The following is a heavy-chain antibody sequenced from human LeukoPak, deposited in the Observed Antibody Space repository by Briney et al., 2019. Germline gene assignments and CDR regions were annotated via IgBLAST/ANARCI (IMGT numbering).Heavy chain of an antibody. J-gene: IGHJ4*02. CDR3: ARGPTYGSRSDFLES. CDR2: ISPGGGTT. Sequence: PGGSLRLSCAVSGFAFGSEAMSWVRQSPARGLEWVASISPGGGTTYYADYVKGRFTISTDNAKNSLYLQMNSLRVEDTAVYYCARGPTYGSRSDFLESWGLGTLVTVSS. D-gene: IGHD3-10*01. V-gene: IGHV3-23*01. CDR1: GFAFGSEA.